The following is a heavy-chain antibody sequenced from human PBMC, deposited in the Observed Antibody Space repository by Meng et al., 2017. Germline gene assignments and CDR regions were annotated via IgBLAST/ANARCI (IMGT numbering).Heavy chain of an antibody. CDR3: ARIPYSNYYYYGMDV. Sequence: SGPTLVKPTQTLTLTCTFSGFSLSTSGMCVSWIRQPPGKALEWLALIDWDDDKYYSTSLKTRLTISKDTSKNQVVLTMTNMDPEDTATYYCARIPYSNYYYYGMDVWGQGTTVTVSS. J-gene: IGHJ6*02. CDR1: GFSLSTSGMC. V-gene: IGHV2-70*01. CDR2: IDWDDDK. D-gene: IGHD4-11*01.